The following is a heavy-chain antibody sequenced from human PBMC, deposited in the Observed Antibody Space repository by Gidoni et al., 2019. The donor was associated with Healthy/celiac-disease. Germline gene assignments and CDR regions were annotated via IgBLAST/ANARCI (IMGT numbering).Heavy chain of an antibody. J-gene: IGHJ4*02. D-gene: IGHD3-10*01. Sequence: QVQLVEFGGGVVQPGRSLRLSCAASGFTFSSYGMHWVRQAPGKGLEWVAVIWYDGSNKYYADSVKGRFTISRDNSKNTLYLQMNSLRAEDTAVYYCARESWFRELLSRSLDYWGQGTLVTVSS. CDR2: IWYDGSNK. V-gene: IGHV3-33*01. CDR1: GFTFSSYG. CDR3: ARESWFRELLSRSLDY.